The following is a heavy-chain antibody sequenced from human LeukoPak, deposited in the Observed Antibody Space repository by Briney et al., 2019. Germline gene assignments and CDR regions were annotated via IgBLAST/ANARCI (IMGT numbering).Heavy chain of an antibody. D-gene: IGHD2-2*01. CDR3: AKDHLDSNTWYVGSH. CDR2: IGVSADYT. Sequence: PGGSLRLSCAASGFNFNTFAMSWVRQAPGRGLEWVSRIGVSADYTYYAESVRGRFTISRDTSKNTLYLQMSSLRVEDTAIYYCAKDHLDSNTWYVGSHWGQGTLVTVSS. CDR1: GFNFNTFA. J-gene: IGHJ4*02. V-gene: IGHV3-23*01.